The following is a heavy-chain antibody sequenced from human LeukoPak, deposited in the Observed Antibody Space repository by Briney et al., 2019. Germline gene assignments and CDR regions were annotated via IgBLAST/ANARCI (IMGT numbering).Heavy chain of an antibody. J-gene: IGHJ3*02. Sequence: GGSLRLSCAASGFTVSSNYMSWVRQAPGKGLEWVSIIYSGGSTFYADSVKGRFTISRDNSKNTLYLQMNSLRAEDTAVYYCARGFREYSSSSAAFDIWGQGTMVTVSS. CDR2: IYSGGST. D-gene: IGHD6-6*01. CDR3: ARGFREYSSSSAAFDI. V-gene: IGHV3-53*05. CDR1: GFTVSSNY.